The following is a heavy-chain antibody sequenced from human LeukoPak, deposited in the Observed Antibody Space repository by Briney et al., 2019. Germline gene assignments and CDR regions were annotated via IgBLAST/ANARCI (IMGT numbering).Heavy chain of an antibody. CDR2: ISSSSSYI. D-gene: IGHD3-9*01. Sequence: GGSLRLSCAASGFTFSSYSMNWVRQAPGKGLEWVSSISSSSSYIYYADSRKGRFNTSRDNAKNSLYLQLNSLRVEDTAVYYCARGHYDVLAASYKWTPDYWGQGTLVTVSS. CDR3: ARGHYDVLAASYKWTPDY. J-gene: IGHJ4*02. CDR1: GFTFSSYS. V-gene: IGHV3-21*01.